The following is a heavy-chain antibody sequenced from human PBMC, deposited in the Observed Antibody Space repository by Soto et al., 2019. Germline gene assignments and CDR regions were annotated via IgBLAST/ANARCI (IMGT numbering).Heavy chain of an antibody. J-gene: IGHJ2*01. CDR1: GFTFSSYT. CDR3: AKHLRSSRYWYFDL. V-gene: IGHV3-23*01. Sequence: EVQLLESGGTLVQPGGSLRLSCAASGFTFSSYTMNWVRQAPGEGLEWVSSISSSGGTTYYADSVKGRFTISRDNSKNTLDLQMNSLRAEDTAVYYCAKHLRSSRYWYFDLWGRGTLVTVSS. CDR2: ISSSGGTT.